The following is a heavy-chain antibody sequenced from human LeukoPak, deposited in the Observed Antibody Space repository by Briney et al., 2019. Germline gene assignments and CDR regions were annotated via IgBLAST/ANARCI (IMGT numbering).Heavy chain of an antibody. J-gene: IGHJ5*02. CDR2: IYPGDSDT. V-gene: IGHV5-51*01. D-gene: IGHD1-1*01. CDR3: ARRGSGTFWFDP. CDR1: GYSFTSYW. Sequence: HGESLKLSCKGSGYSFTSYWIGWVRQMPGKGLEWKGIIYPGDSDTRYSPSFQGQVTISADKSISPPHLQWSSLKAPGTAIPYSARRGSGTFWFDPWGQGTLVTVSS.